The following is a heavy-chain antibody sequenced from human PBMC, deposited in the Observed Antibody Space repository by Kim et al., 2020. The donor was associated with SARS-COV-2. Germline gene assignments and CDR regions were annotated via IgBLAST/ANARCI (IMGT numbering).Heavy chain of an antibody. CDR2: IYYSGST. CDR1: GGSVSSGSYY. J-gene: IGHJ4*02. CDR3: AREGSSGWPPFDY. V-gene: IGHV4-61*01. D-gene: IGHD6-19*01. Sequence: SETLSLTCTVSGGSVSSGSYYWSWIRQPPGKGLEWIGYIYYSGSTNYNPSLKSRVTISVDTSKNQFSLKLSSVTAADTAVYYCAREGSSGWPPFDYWGQGTLVTVSS.